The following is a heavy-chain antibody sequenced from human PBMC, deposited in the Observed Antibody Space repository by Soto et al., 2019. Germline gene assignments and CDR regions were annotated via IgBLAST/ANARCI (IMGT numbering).Heavy chain of an antibody. CDR3: ARDTGFGESDNWFDP. J-gene: IGHJ5*02. D-gene: IGHD3-10*01. CDR2: ISSSSSYI. CDR1: GFTFSSYS. V-gene: IGHV3-21*01. Sequence: GGSLRLSCAASGFTFSSYSMNWVRQAPGKGLEWVSSISSSSSYIYYADSVKGRFTISRDNAKNSLYLQMNSLRAEDTAVYCCARDTGFGESDNWFDPWGQGTLVTVSS.